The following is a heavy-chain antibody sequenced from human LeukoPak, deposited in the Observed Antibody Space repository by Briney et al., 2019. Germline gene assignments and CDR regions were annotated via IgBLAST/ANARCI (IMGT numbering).Heavy chain of an antibody. CDR3: ARQGGYSGYDFNWFDP. Sequence: GESLKISCKGSGYSFTSYWIGWVRQMPGKGLEWMGIIYPGDSDTRYSPSFQGQVTISADKSISTAYLQWSSLKASDTAMYYCARQGGYSGYDFNWFDPWGQGTLVTVSS. J-gene: IGHJ5*02. CDR1: GYSFTSYW. D-gene: IGHD5-12*01. CDR2: IYPGDSDT. V-gene: IGHV5-51*01.